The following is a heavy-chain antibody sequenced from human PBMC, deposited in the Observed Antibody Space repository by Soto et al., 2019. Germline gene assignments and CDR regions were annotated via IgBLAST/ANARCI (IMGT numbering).Heavy chain of an antibody. Sequence: VASVKVSCKASGGTFSSYAISWVRQAPGQGLEWMGGIIPIFGTANYAQKFQGRVTITADESTSTAYMELSSLRSEDTAVYYCARDQWELLGDAFDIWGQGTMVTVSS. J-gene: IGHJ3*02. CDR2: IIPIFGTA. D-gene: IGHD1-26*01. V-gene: IGHV1-69*13. CDR3: ARDQWELLGDAFDI. CDR1: GGTFSSYA.